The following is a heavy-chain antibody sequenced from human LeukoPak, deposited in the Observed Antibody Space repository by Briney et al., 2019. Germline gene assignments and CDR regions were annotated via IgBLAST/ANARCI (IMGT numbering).Heavy chain of an antibody. CDR2: ISYDGSNK. J-gene: IGHJ4*02. Sequence: PGRSLRLSCAASGFTFNSYAMHWVRQAPGKGLEWVAVISYDGSNKYYADSVKGRFTISRDNSKNTLYLQMNSLRAEDTAVYYCARDLDYYDSSGYPYWGQGTLVTVSS. CDR1: GFTFNSYA. V-gene: IGHV3-30-3*01. CDR3: ARDLDYYDSSGYPY. D-gene: IGHD3-22*01.